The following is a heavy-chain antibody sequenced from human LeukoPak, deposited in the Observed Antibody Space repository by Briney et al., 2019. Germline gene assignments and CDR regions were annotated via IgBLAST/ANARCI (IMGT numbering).Heavy chain of an antibody. CDR3: ARDWSGYYRSYYFDY. V-gene: IGHV1-46*01. CDR1: GYTFTSYY. J-gene: IGHJ4*02. Sequence: ASVKVSCKASGYTFTSYYMHWVRQAPGQGLEWMGIINPSGGSTSCAQKFQGRVTMTRDTSTSTVYMELSSLRSEDTAVYYCARDWSGYYRSYYFDYWGQGTLVTVSS. CDR2: INPSGGST. D-gene: IGHD3-3*01.